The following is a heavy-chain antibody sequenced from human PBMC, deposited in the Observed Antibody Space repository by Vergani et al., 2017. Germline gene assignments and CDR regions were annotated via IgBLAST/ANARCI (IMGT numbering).Heavy chain of an antibody. CDR2: ISWNSGAV. J-gene: IGHJ4*02. Sequence: EVDLVESGGGLAQPGGSLRLSCEASGITFWKFGMHWVRQGPGKGLEWVSGISWNSGAVDYADSVKGRFTISRDNSKNTLYLQMNSLRAEDTAVYYCAKDLSTQNCGGDCYILDYWGQGTLVTVSS. CDR3: AKDLSTQNCGGDCYILDY. D-gene: IGHD2-21*02. V-gene: IGHV3-9*01. CDR1: GITFWKFG.